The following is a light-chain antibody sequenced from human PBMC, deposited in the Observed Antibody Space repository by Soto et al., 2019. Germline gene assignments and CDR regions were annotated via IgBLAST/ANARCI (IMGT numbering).Light chain of an antibody. CDR3: SSFTTSYFYV. J-gene: IGLJ1*01. CDR1: GSDIGAYNY. CDR2: GVT. V-gene: IGLV2-14*01. Sequence: QSVLTQPASVSGSPGQSITISCTGSGSDIGAYNYVSWYQQHPGKAPKLLLHGVTRRPSGVSSRFSASKSAYTASLTISGLQAEDEATYFCSSFTTSYFYVFGPGTKVTVL.